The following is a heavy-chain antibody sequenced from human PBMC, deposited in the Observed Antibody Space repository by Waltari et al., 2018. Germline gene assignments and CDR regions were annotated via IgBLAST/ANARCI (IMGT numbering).Heavy chain of an antibody. J-gene: IGHJ6*02. Sequence: QVQLVQSGAEVKKPGASVKVSCKVSGYTLTELSMHWVRQAPGKGLEWMGGFDPEDGETIYEQKVQGRVTMTEDTSTDTAYMELSSLRSEDTAVYYCATGGAVAGPNYYYYGMDVWGQGTTVTVSS. CDR3: ATGGAVAGPNYYYYGMDV. CDR1: GYTLTELS. V-gene: IGHV1-24*01. D-gene: IGHD6-19*01. CDR2: FDPEDGET.